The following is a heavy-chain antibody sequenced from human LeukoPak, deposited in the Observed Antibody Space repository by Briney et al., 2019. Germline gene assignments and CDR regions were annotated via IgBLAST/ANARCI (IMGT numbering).Heavy chain of an antibody. CDR3: AKSTYYYDSSGYYVYAEYFQH. V-gene: IGHV3-23*01. CDR2: ISGSGGST. D-gene: IGHD3-22*01. Sequence: TGGSLRLSRAASGFTFSSYAMSWVRQAPGKGLEWVSAISGSGGSTYYADSVKGRFTISRDNSKNTLYLQMNSLRAEDTAVYYCAKSTYYYDSSGYYVYAEYFQHWGQGTLVTVSP. J-gene: IGHJ1*01. CDR1: GFTFSSYA.